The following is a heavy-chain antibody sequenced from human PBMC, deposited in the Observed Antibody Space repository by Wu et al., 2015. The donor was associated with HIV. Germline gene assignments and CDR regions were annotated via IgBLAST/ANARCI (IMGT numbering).Heavy chain of an antibody. D-gene: IGHD3-22*01. V-gene: IGHV1-46*01. Sequence: QVQLVQSGAEVKKPGASVKVSCKASGYTFTSYYMHWVRQAPGQGLEWMGIINPSGGSTSYAQKFQGRVTMTRDTSTSTVYMELSSLRSEDTAVYYCARVMEYYDSNRGGCDYWGQGNAGHRLL. CDR2: INPSGGST. CDR1: GYTFTSYY. J-gene: IGHJ4*02. CDR3: ARVMEYYDSNRGGCDY.